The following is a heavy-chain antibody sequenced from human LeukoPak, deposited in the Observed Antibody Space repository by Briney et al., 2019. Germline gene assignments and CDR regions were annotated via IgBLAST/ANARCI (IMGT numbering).Heavy chain of an antibody. D-gene: IGHD4-17*01. CDR3: ARAMTTVTPFDY. Sequence: PSETLSLTCAVYGGSFSGYYWSWIRQPPGKGPEWIGEINHSGSTNYNPPLKSRVTISVDTSKNQFSLKLSSVTAADTAVYYCARAMTTVTPFDYWGQGTLVTVSS. J-gene: IGHJ4*02. CDR1: GGSFSGYY. V-gene: IGHV4-34*01. CDR2: INHSGST.